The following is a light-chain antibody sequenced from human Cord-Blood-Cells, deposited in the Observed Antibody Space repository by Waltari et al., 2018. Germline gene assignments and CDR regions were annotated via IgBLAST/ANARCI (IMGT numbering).Light chain of an antibody. CDR3: QQYNSYPFT. Sequence: DLQMDRSPSSLSASVGNRVNITCRASKGISNYLAWFQQKPGKVPKSLIYAASSVQSGVPSKFSGSGSGTDFTLTISSLQPEDLATYYCQQYNSYPFTLGPGTKVDIQ. J-gene: IGKJ3*01. V-gene: IGKV1-16*02. CDR2: AAS. CDR1: KGISNY.